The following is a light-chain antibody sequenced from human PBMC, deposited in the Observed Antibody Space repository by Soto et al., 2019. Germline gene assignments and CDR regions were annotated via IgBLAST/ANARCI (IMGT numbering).Light chain of an antibody. CDR2: GNS. CDR1: SSNIGAGYD. J-gene: IGLJ1*01. V-gene: IGLV1-40*01. Sequence: QSVLTQPPSVSGAPGQRVTISCTGSSSNIGAGYDVHWYQQLPGTAPKLLIYGNSNRPSGVPDRFSGSKSGTSASLAITGIQADDDPDYYCKSYDRSLSGYVFGTGTKVTVL. CDR3: KSYDRSLSGYV.